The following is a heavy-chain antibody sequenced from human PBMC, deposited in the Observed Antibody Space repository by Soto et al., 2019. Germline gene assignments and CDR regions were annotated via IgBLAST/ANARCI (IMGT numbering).Heavy chain of an antibody. Sequence: GASVKVSCKASGYTFTGYYRHWVRQAPGQGLEWMGWINPNSGGTNYAQKFQGWVTMTRDTSISTAYMELSRLRSDDTAVYYCARVQYYYGSGSHESPYYFDYWGQGTLVTVSS. V-gene: IGHV1-2*04. D-gene: IGHD3-10*01. CDR1: GYTFTGYY. CDR3: ARVQYYYGSGSHESPYYFDY. J-gene: IGHJ4*02. CDR2: INPNSGGT.